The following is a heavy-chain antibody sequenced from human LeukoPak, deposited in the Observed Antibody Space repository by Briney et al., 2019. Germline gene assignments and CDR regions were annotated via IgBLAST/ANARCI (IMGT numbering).Heavy chain of an antibody. CDR2: IYYSGSA. CDR1: GGSINPYY. D-gene: IGHD1-1*01. J-gene: IGHJ4*02. V-gene: IGHV4-59*01. Sequence: SETLSLTCTVSGGSINPYYWNWIRQPPGKGLEWIGYIYYSGSADYNPALKSRVTISVDTSKNQFSLKLSSVTAADTAVYFCAGGKVPGDYWGQGTLVTVSS. CDR3: AGGKVPGDY.